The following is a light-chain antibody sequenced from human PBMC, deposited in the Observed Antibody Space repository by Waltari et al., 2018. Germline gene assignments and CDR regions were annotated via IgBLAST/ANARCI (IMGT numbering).Light chain of an antibody. CDR1: QYISDDY. CDR2: LAS. CDR3: QRYNSAPWT. V-gene: IGKV1-27*01. J-gene: IGKJ1*01. Sequence: QMTQSPSSRSASVGDTVTIPCRASQYISDDYLAWYQQKPGKSPELLIYLASTLQFGVPSRFRGSGSGKDFTLTITSLQPEDVATYYCQRYNSAPWTFGQGTKV.